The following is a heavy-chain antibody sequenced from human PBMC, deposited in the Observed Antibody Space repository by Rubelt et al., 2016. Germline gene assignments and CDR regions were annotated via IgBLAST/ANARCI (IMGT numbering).Heavy chain of an antibody. D-gene: IGHD2-15*01. Sequence: QVQLVESGGGVVQPGRSLRLSCAASGFTFSSYGMHWVRQAPGKGLEWVAVIWYDGSNKYYADSVKGRFTISRDNSKNTLYLQMNSLRAEDTAVYYCARATLLGYCSGGSCSRAFDIWGQGTMVTVSS. CDR1: GFTFSSYG. J-gene: IGHJ3*02. CDR3: ARATLLGYCSGGSCSRAFDI. CDR2: IWYDGSNK. V-gene: IGHV3-33*01.